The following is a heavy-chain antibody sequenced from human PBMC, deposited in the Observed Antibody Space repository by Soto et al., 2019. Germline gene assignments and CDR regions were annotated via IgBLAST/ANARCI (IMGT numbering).Heavy chain of an antibody. CDR3: ARLPPPTYCSGSTCSGY. J-gene: IGHJ4*02. V-gene: IGHV5-10-1*01. Sequence: GESLKISCKGSGYSFTNYWIHWVRQMAGKVLEWMGRIDPDDSYTNYSPSFQGHVTISVDKSISTAYLQWSSLQASDTAIYYCARLPPPTYCSGSTCSGYWGQGXLVTVSS. CDR2: IDPDDSYT. D-gene: IGHD2-15*01. CDR1: GYSFTNYW.